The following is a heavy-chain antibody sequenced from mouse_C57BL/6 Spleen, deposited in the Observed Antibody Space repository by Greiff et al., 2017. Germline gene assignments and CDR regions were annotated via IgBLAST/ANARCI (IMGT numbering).Heavy chain of an antibody. CDR3: ARLGYYYGSSFFDY. J-gene: IGHJ2*01. V-gene: IGHV5-9*01. CDR2: ISGGGGNT. Sequence: EVKLMESGGGLVKPGGSLKLSCAASGFTFSSYTMSWVRQTPEKRLEWVATISGGGGNTYYPDSVKGRFTISSDNAKNTLYLQMSSLRSEDTALYYCARLGYYYGSSFFDYWGQGTTLTVSS. D-gene: IGHD1-1*01. CDR1: GFTFSSYT.